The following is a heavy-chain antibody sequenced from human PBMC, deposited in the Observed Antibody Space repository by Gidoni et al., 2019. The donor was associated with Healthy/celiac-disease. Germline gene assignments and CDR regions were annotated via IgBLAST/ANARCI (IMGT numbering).Heavy chain of an antibody. J-gene: IGHJ6*02. V-gene: IGHV1-8*01. CDR3: ASWESSPWSYGMDV. CDR1: GYTFPSYD. CDR2: MNPNSGNT. D-gene: IGHD6-13*01. Sequence: QVQLVQSGAEVKKPGASVKVSCKASGYTFPSYDINWVRQATGQGPEWMGWMNPNSGNTGYAQKFQGRVTMTRNTSISTAYMELSSLRSEDTAVYYCASWESSPWSYGMDVWGQGTTVTVSS.